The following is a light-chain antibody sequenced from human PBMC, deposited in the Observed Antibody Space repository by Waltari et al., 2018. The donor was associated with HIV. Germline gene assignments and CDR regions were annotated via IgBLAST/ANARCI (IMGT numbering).Light chain of an antibody. Sequence: EILMTQSPATLSVSPGERATLSCRASQSVNSNLAWYQQKPCQTPRLPIYGTSTRATDIPARFSGSGSGTEFTLTISSLQSEDFAVYYCHHYNNWRETFGQGTKVEIK. CDR2: GTS. CDR3: HHYNNWRET. J-gene: IGKJ1*01. V-gene: IGKV3-15*01. CDR1: QSVNSN.